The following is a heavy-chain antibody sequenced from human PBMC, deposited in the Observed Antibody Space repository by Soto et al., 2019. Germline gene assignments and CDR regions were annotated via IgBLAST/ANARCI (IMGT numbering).Heavy chain of an antibody. Sequence: SGPTLVNPKQTLTLTCTFSGFSLSTTGVRVSWIRQPPGKALEWLARIDWDGDKFYSTSLKTRLTISKDTSKNQVVLTMTNMDPVDTATYYCARTQASSGSKWFDPWGQGTLVTVSS. V-gene: IGHV2-70*04. CDR3: ARTQASSGSKWFDP. CDR2: IDWDGDK. CDR1: GFSLSTTGVR. D-gene: IGHD4-4*01. J-gene: IGHJ5*02.